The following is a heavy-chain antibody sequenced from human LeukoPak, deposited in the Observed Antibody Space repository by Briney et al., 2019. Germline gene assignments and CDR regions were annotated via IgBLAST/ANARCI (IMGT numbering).Heavy chain of an antibody. Sequence: GGSLRLSCAASGVTFSSYEMNWVRQAPGKGLEWVSYISSSGSTIYYADSVKGRFTISRDNAKNSLYLQMNSLRAEDTAVYYCARDGYSGYDYWGQGTLVTVSS. V-gene: IGHV3-48*03. CDR3: ARDGYSGYDY. D-gene: IGHD5-12*01. CDR2: ISSSGSTI. CDR1: GVTFSSYE. J-gene: IGHJ4*02.